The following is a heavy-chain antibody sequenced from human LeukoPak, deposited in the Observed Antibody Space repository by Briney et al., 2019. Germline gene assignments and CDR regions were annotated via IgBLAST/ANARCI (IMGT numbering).Heavy chain of an antibody. J-gene: IGHJ4*02. CDR3: AHRRSYGTLIDY. CDR1: GFSLSTSGVG. V-gene: IGHV2-5*01. Sequence: SGPTLVKPTQTLTLTCTFSGFSLSTSGVGVGWIRQPPGKALEWLALIYWNDDKRYSPSLKSRLTITKDTSKNQVVLTMTNMDPVDTATYYCAHRRSYGTLIDYWGQGTLVTVSS. D-gene: IGHD4-17*01. CDR2: IYWNDDK.